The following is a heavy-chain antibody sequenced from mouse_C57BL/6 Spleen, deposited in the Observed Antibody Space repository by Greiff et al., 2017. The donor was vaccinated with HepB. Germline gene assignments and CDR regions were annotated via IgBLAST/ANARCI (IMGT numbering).Heavy chain of an antibody. Sequence: QVQLQQPGAELVKPGASVKLSCKASGYTFTSYWMHWVKQRPGQGLEWIGMIHPNSGSTNYNEKFKSKATLTVDKSSSTAYLQLSSLTSEDSAVFYAATPSLDASSDVPAWFAYWGQGTLVTVSA. CDR3: ATPSLDASSDVPAWFAY. V-gene: IGHV1-64*01. D-gene: IGHD1-1*01. CDR2: IHPNSGST. J-gene: IGHJ3*01. CDR1: GYTFTSYW.